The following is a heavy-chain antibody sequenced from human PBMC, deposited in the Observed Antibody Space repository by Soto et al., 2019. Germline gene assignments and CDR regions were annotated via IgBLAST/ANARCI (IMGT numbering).Heavy chain of an antibody. D-gene: IGHD5-18*01. CDR1: GDSITTNSYF. CDR3: ARGGGRGYSYGYAY. V-gene: IGHV4-39*07. CDR2: IYYSGST. J-gene: IGHJ4*02. Sequence: PSETLSLTCTVSGDSITTNSYFWAWIRQPPGKGLEWIGSIYYSGSTYHNPSLKSRVTISVDRSNSQVSLKLSSVTAADTAVYYCARGGGRGYSYGYAYWGQGTLVTVSS.